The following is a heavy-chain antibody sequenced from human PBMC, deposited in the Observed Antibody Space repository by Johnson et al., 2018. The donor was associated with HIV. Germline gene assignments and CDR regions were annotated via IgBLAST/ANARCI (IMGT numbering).Heavy chain of an antibody. V-gene: IGHV3-9*01. CDR3: ARDLVRYFDPDAFDI. Sequence: VQLVESGGGLVQPGRSLRVSCAASGFTFDDYAMHWVRQGPGKGLEWVSGISWNGGSTGYADSVKGRFTISRDNAKNSLYLQMNSLRAEDTALYYCARDLVRYFDPDAFDIWGQGTMVTVSS. CDR1: GFTFDDYA. J-gene: IGHJ3*02. CDR2: ISWNGGST. D-gene: IGHD3-9*01.